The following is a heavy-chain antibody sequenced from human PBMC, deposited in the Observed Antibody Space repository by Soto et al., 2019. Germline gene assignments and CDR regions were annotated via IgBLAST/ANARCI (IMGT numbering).Heavy chain of an antibody. CDR2: INPNSGAA. D-gene: IGHD2-15*01. Sequence: ASVKVSCKASGFNFAGYFLHWVRQAPGQGLEWLGWINPNSGAAKDAQKFQGRVTMTWDRSISSAYMEMGRLTFDDTAVYYFARAFCDSRHLLAFRAQRSPDL. CDR1: GFNFAGYF. J-gene: IGHJ2*01. CDR3: ARAFCDSRHLLAFRAQRSPDL. V-gene: IGHV1-2*02.